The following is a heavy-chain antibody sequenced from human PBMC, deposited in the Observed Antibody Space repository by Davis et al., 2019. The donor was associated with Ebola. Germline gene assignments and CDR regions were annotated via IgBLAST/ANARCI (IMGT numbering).Heavy chain of an antibody. CDR3: AKVIRGDYGDYFDY. V-gene: IGHV3-30*18. D-gene: IGHD4-17*01. J-gene: IGHJ4*02. CDR2: ISNDGTDT. Sequence: PGGSLRLSCAASGFIFSSYGIHWVRQAPGKGLEWVAVISNDGTDTSYADSVKGRFTISRDNSKNTVYMKMNSLRPEDTAMYYCAKVIRGDYGDYFDYWGQGTLVTVSS. CDR1: GFIFSSYG.